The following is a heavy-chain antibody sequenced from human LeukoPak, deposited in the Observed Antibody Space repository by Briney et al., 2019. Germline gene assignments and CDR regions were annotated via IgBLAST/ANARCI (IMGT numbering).Heavy chain of an antibody. CDR1: GGSHSNSH. V-gene: IGHV4-59*08. CDR3: ARGSGWYFY. CDR2: ISSGGSA. J-gene: IGHJ4*02. Sequence: SETLSLTCTVSGGSHSNSHWSWIRQPPGEGLDWIGYISSGGSANYNPSLKSRATISIDTYKNQFSLKVTSVTAADTAVYYCARGSGWYFYWGQRTLVTVSS. D-gene: IGHD6-19*01.